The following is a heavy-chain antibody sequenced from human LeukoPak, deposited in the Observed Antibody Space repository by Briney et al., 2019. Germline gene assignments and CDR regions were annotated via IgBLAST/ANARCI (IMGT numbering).Heavy chain of an antibody. Sequence: ASVKVSCKASGGTFSSYAISWVRQAPGQGLEWMGGIIPIFGTANYAQKFQGRVTITADESTSTAYMELSSLRSEDTAVYYCAEGGLRLGELSLYPVDYWGQGTLDTVSS. CDR1: GGTFSSYA. CDR3: AEGGLRLGELSLYPVDY. CDR2: IIPIFGTA. V-gene: IGHV1-69*13. J-gene: IGHJ4*02. D-gene: IGHD3-16*02.